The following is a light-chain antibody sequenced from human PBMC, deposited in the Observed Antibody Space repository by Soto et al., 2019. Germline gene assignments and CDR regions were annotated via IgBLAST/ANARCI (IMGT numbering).Light chain of an antibody. J-gene: IGKJ5*01. CDR3: HQYSTSPIS. CDR1: QVTSRY. Sequence: ENVLTQSPGTLSLSPGERATLSCRASQVTSRYLSWYQQRPCQAPRLLIYGASSRATGIPDRFSGSGSGPDFTLTISRLEPEDFAVYYCHQYSTSPISFGQGTRLEIK. V-gene: IGKV3-20*01. CDR2: GAS.